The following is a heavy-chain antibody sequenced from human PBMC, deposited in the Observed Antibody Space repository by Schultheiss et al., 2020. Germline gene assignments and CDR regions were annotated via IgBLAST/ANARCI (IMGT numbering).Heavy chain of an antibody. V-gene: IGHV3-30*04. CDR3: ASHPSSGPQKGGGVH. D-gene: IGHD3-16*01. CDR1: GFTFSSYA. J-gene: IGHJ4*02. CDR2: ISYDGSNK. Sequence: GGSLRLSCAASGFTFSSYAMHWVRQAPGKGLEWVAVISYDGSNKYYADSVKGRFTISRDNSKNTLYLQMNSLRAEDTAVYYCASHPSSGPQKGGGVHWGQGTLVTVSS.